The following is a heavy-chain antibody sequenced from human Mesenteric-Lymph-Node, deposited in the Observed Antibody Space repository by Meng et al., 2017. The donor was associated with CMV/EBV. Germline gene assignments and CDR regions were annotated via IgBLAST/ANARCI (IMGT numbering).Heavy chain of an antibody. CDR1: GFSLTTRGVA. CDR2: IYGNGDK. Sequence: SGPTLVKPTQTLTLTCTFSGFSLTTRGVAVGWIRQPPGKALEWLAHIYGNGDKYYSTSLKSRLTITKNTSKNQVVLTMTNVDPVDTATYYCAHLDGTTWYYYDYWGQGTLVTVSS. CDR3: AHLDGTTWYYYDY. D-gene: IGHD5-24*01. J-gene: IGHJ4*02. V-gene: IGHV2-5*01.